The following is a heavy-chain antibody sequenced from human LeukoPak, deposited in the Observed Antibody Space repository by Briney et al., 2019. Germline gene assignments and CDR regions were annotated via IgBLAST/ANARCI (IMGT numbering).Heavy chain of an antibody. CDR1: GYTFTSYG. J-gene: IGHJ6*02. CDR3: ARDRQGIAVAGTLYYYYHGMDV. V-gene: IGHV1-18*01. D-gene: IGHD6-19*01. CDR2: ISAYNGNT. Sequence: ASVKVSCKASGYTFTSYGISWVRQAPGQGLEWMGWISAYNGNTNYAQKLQGRVTMTTDTSTSTAYMELRSLRSDDTAVYYCARDRQGIAVAGTLYYYYHGMDVWGQGTTVTVSS.